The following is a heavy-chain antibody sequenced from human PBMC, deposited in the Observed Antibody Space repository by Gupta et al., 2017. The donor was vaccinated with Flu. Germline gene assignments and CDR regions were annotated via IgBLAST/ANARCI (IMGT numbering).Heavy chain of an antibody. CDR2: ISGSGGST. V-gene: IGHV3-23*01. Sequence: EVQLLESGGGLVQPGGSLRLSCAASGFTFSSYAMSWVRQAPGKGLEWVSAISGSGGSTYYADSVKGRFTISRDNSKNTLYLQMNSLRAEDTAVYYCAKAPGGYDYYYYYYGMDVWGQGTTVTVSS. CDR3: AKAPGGYDYYYYYYGMDV. CDR1: GFTFSSYA. D-gene: IGHD5-12*01. J-gene: IGHJ6*02.